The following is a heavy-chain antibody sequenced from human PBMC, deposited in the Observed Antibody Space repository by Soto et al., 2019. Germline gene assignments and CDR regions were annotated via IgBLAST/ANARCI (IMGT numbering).Heavy chain of an antibody. J-gene: IGHJ4*02. V-gene: IGHV3-72*01. CDR2: TRNKASSYTT. D-gene: IGHD3-22*01. Sequence: PGGSLRLSCAASGFSFSDYYINWVRQAPGKGLEWVGRTRNKASSYTTDYAAFVKSRFTISRDDSKNLIYLQMNSLKTEDTAVYYCAREGSSSGPDYEYWGQGTLVTVSS. CDR1: GFSFSDYY. CDR3: AREGSSSGPDYEY.